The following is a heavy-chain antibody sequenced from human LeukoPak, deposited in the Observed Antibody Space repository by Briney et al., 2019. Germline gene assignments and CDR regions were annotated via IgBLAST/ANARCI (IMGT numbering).Heavy chain of an antibody. CDR2: IYTTGRT. V-gene: IGHV3-66*01. Sequence: GGSLRLSCAASGFTVSSNYMGWVRQPPGKGLEWVSFIYTTGRTYYADSVKGRFTISRDDSKNTVFLQMNSLRAEDTAVYYCARDPPMTTDFALDVWGQGTTVTVSS. D-gene: IGHD4-11*01. CDR3: ARDPPMTTDFALDV. J-gene: IGHJ6*02. CDR1: GFTVSSNY.